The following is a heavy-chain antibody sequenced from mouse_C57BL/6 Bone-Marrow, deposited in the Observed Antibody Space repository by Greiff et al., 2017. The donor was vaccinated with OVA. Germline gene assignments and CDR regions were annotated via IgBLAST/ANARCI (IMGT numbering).Heavy chain of an antibody. CDR3: ARWTGREEDY. CDR1: GYTFTDYY. CDR2: INPYNGGT. J-gene: IGHJ2*01. D-gene: IGHD4-1*01. Sequence: DVKLQESGPVLVKPGASVKMSCKASGYTFTDYYMNWVKQSHGKSLEWIGVINPYNGGTSYNQKFKGKATLTVDKSSSTAYMELNSLTSEDSAVYYCARWTGREEDYWGQGTTLTVSS. V-gene: IGHV1-19*01.